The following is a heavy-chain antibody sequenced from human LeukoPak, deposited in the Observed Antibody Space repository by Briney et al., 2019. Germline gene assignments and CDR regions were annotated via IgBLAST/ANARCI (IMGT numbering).Heavy chain of an antibody. CDR3: AIGEYSSGWYFDY. Sequence: APVKVSCKASGYTFTGYYMHWVRHAPGQGLEWMGWINPNSGGTNYAQKFQGRVTMTRDTSISTAYMELSRLRSDDTAVYYCAIGEYSSGWYFDYWGQGTLVTVSS. CDR2: INPNSGGT. V-gene: IGHV1-2*02. J-gene: IGHJ4*02. D-gene: IGHD6-19*01. CDR1: GYTFTGYY.